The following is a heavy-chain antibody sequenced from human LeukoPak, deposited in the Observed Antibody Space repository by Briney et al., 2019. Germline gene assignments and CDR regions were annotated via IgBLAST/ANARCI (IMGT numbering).Heavy chain of an antibody. Sequence: PSETLSLTCAVYGGSFSGYYWSWIRQPPGKGLEWIGEINHSGSTYYNPSLKSRVTISVDRSKNQFSLKLSSVTAADTAVYYCARTLWSRFDYWGQGTLVTVSS. J-gene: IGHJ4*02. D-gene: IGHD5-18*01. CDR2: INHSGST. CDR3: ARTLWSRFDY. V-gene: IGHV4-34*01. CDR1: GGSFSGYY.